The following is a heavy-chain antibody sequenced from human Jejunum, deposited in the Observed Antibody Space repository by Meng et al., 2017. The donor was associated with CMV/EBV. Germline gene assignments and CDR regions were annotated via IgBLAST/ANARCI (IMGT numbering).Heavy chain of an antibody. J-gene: IGHJ5*02. CDR1: TFSSYA. Sequence: TFSSYAISWVRQAPGQGLEWMGGIIPILGIANYAQKFQGRVTITADKSTSTAYMEPSSLRSEDTAVYYCARSLLRFLEWSGADWFDPWGQGTLVTVSS. V-gene: IGHV1-69*10. CDR2: IIPILGIA. D-gene: IGHD3-3*01. CDR3: ARSLLRFLEWSGADWFDP.